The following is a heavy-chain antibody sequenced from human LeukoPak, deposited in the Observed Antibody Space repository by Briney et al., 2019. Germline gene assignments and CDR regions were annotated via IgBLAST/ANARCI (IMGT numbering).Heavy chain of an antibody. CDR3: AKDGEQWLVGSAFDY. CDR2: ISWDGGST. J-gene: IGHJ4*02. V-gene: IGHV3-43D*03. D-gene: IGHD6-19*01. CDR1: GFFFFSYF. Sequence: GGALRLSCGGSGFFFFSYFMRWVRQAPGEGVGWVSFISWDGGSTYYADSVKGRFTISRDNNKNSLYLQMNSLRAEDTALYYCAKDGEQWLVGSAFDYWGQGTLVTVSS.